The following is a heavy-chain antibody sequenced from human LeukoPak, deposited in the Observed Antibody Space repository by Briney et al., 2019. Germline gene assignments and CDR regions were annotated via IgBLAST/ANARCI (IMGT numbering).Heavy chain of an antibody. V-gene: IGHV4-31*03. Sequence: PSETLSLTCTVSGGSISSGGYYWSWIRQHPGKGLEWTGYIYYSGSTYYNPSLKSRVTISVDTSKNQFSLKLSSVTAADTAVYYCASGEVAAAGLDYWGQGTLVTVSS. CDR3: ASGEVAAAGLDY. D-gene: IGHD6-13*01. CDR2: IYYSGST. J-gene: IGHJ4*02. CDR1: GGSISSGGYY.